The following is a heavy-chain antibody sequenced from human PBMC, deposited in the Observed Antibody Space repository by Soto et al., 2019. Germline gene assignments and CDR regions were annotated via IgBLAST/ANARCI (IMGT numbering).Heavy chain of an antibody. D-gene: IGHD3-3*01. J-gene: IGHJ6*02. Sequence: ASVKVSCKASGGTFSSYAISWVRQAPGQGLEWMGGIIPIFGTANYAQKFQGRVTITADESTSTAYMELSSLRSEDTAVYYCARLPAYYDFWSGYVRQSDYYYYGMDVWGQGTTVTVSS. V-gene: IGHV1-69*13. CDR3: ARLPAYYDFWSGYVRQSDYYYYGMDV. CDR2: IIPIFGTA. CDR1: GGTFSSYA.